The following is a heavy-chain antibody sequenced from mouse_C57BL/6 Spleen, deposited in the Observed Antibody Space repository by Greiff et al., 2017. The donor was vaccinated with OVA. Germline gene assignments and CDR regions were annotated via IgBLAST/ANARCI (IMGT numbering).Heavy chain of an antibody. D-gene: IGHD2-5*01. CDR3: TPASYSNSYYAMDY. Sequence: VQLQQSGAELVRPGASVKLSCTASGFNIKDDYMHWVKQRPEQGLEWIGGIDPENGDTEYASKFQGKATITADTSSNTAYLQLSSLTSEDTAVYYCTPASYSNSYYAMDYWGQGTSVTVSS. CDR1: GFNIKDDY. V-gene: IGHV14-4*01. CDR2: IDPENGDT. J-gene: IGHJ4*01.